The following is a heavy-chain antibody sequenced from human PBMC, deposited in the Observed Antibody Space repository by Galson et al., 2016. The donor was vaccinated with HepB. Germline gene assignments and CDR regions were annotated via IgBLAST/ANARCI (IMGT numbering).Heavy chain of an antibody. D-gene: IGHD1-26*01. CDR2: INQDGSGK. Sequence: SLRLSCAASGFPLSTFWMTWVRQAPGKGLEWVGNINQDGSGKYFVDSVKGRFTISRDNTKNSLFLQMNSLRAEDTAVYYCARVYIVGGTFDNWGQGTLVTVSS. J-gene: IGHJ4*02. CDR1: GFPLSTFW. V-gene: IGHV3-7*04. CDR3: ARVYIVGGTFDN.